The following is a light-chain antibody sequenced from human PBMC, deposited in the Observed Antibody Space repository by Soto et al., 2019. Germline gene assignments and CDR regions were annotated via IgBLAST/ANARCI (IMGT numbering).Light chain of an antibody. V-gene: IGLV1-40*01. CDR2: GNT. CDR1: SSNIGANYD. J-gene: IGLJ1*01. CDR3: QSYDNSLSGYV. Sequence: QSVLTQPPSVSGAPGQRVTISCTGRSSNIGANYDVQWYQQLPGTAPKLLIYGNTNRPSGVPDRFSGSKSGTSASLAITGLQAEDEADYYCQSYDNSLSGYVFGPGTKLTVL.